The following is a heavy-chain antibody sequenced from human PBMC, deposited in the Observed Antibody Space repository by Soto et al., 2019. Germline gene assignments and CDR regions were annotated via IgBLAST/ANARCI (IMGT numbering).Heavy chain of an antibody. J-gene: IGHJ4*02. V-gene: IGHV4-34*01. D-gene: IGHD1-7*01. Sequence: QVQLQQWGAGLLKPSETLSLTCAVSGGSFSGYYWSWIRQPPGKGLELIGEMNDSGSTKYNASLESCLTISVDTSKGHFSLTLTSVTAADAAVYYCASPRWNYIYWGQGTLFAVSS. CDR3: ASPRWNYIY. CDR2: MNDSGST. CDR1: GGSFSGYY.